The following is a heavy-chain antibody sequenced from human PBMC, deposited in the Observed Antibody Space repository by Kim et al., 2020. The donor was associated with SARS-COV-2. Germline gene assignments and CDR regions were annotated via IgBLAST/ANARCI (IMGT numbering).Heavy chain of an antibody. J-gene: IGHJ4*02. Sequence: ASVKVSCKASGYTFTSYAMHWVRQAPGQRLEWMGWINAGNGNTKYSQKFQGRVTITRDTSASTAYMELSSLRSEDTAVYYCARVNLLFDWSYYFDYWGQGTLVTVSS. CDR1: GYTFTSYA. V-gene: IGHV1-3*01. CDR2: INAGNGNT. D-gene: IGHD3-9*01. CDR3: ARVNLLFDWSYYFDY.